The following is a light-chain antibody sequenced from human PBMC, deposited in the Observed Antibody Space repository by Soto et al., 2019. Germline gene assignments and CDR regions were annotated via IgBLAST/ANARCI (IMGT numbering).Light chain of an antibody. J-gene: IGKJ5*01. V-gene: IGKV3-11*01. CDR2: DAS. Sequence: EIVLTQSAATLSLSPGERATLSCRASQSVSSYLAWYQQKPGQAPRLLIYDASNRATGIPARFSGSGSGTDFTLTISSLEPEDFAVYYCQQRSIFGQGTRLEIK. CDR1: QSVSSY. CDR3: QQRSI.